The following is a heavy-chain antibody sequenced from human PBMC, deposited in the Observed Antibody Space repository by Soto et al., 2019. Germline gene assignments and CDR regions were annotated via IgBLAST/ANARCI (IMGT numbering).Heavy chain of an antibody. CDR1: GDSISSTEYY. V-gene: IGHV4-31*03. J-gene: IGHJ6*02. Sequence: QVQLQESGPGLVKPSQTLSLTCSVSGDSISSTEYYWNWVRQHPGKGLEWIGYIYRSGDTYYNPSLKSRVPMSVDTSKNQFSLSLTSVTAADTAVYYCATSFGGAYYGMDVWGQGTTVTVSS. CDR3: ATSFGGAYYGMDV. CDR2: IYRSGDT. D-gene: IGHD3-16*01.